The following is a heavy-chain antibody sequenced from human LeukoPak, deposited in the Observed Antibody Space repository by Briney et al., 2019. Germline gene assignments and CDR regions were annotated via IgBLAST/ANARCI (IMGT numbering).Heavy chain of an antibody. CDR2: IYYSGST. Sequence: SETLSLTCTVSDGSISSSNYYWGWIHQPPGRGLEWIGTIYYSGSTYYIPSLKSRLTISVDTSKNQFSLKLSSVTAADTAVYYCARAKYDFWSGYYNRRGEGVYYYYMDVWGKGTTVTVSS. V-gene: IGHV4-39*07. D-gene: IGHD3-3*01. J-gene: IGHJ6*03. CDR3: ARAKYDFWSGYYNRRGEGVYYYYMDV. CDR1: DGSISSSNYY.